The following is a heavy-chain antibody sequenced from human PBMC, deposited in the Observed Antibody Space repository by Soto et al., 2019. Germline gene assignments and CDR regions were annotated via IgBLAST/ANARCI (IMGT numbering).Heavy chain of an antibody. CDR1: GGSFSGYY. CDR2: INHSGST. CDR3: ARDVARSRKGRHNWFDP. D-gene: IGHD2-15*01. V-gene: IGHV4-34*01. J-gene: IGHJ5*02. Sequence: QVQLQQWGAGLLKPSETLSLTCAVYGGSFSGYYWSWIRQPPGKGLEWIGEINHSGSTNYNPSLKSRVPISVDTSKNQFSLKLSSVTAADTAVYYCARDVARSRKGRHNWFDPWGQGTLVTVSS.